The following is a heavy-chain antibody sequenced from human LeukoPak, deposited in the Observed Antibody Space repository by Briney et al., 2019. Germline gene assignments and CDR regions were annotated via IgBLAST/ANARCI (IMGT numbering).Heavy chain of an antibody. V-gene: IGHV4-31*11. CDR2: IYYSGST. CDR1: GDSFSGYY. D-gene: IGHD2-2*01. CDR3: ARDVGCSSTSCYRAPNTRIDY. Sequence: SETLSLTCAVYGDSFSGYYWSWIRQHPGKGLEWIGYIYYSGSTYYNPSLKSRVTISVDTSKNQFSLKLSSVTAADTAVYYCARDVGCSSTSCYRAPNTRIDYWGQGTLVTVSS. J-gene: IGHJ4*02.